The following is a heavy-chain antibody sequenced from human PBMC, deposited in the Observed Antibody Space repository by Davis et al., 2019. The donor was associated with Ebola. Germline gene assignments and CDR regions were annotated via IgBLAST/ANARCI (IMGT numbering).Heavy chain of an antibody. Sequence: GESLKISCAASGFISSSYWMSWVRQAPGKGLEWVSAISGSGGSTYYADSVKGRFTISRDNSKNTLYLQMTSLRPEDTAMYYCATDPGAFHIWGQGTMVTVSS. J-gene: IGHJ3*02. CDR3: ATDPGAFHI. V-gene: IGHV3-23*01. CDR1: GFISSSYW. CDR2: ISGSGGST.